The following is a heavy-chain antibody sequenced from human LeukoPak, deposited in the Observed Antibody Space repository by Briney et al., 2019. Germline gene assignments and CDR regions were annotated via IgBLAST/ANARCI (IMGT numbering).Heavy chain of an antibody. J-gene: IGHJ3*02. Sequence: ASVKVSCKASGGTFSSYAISWVRQAPGQGLEWMGWINPNSGGTNYAQKFQGRVTMTRDTSISTAYMELSRLRSDDTAVYYCARDRITMVRGVMDIYDAFDIWGQGTMVTVSS. CDR1: GGTFSSYA. CDR2: INPNSGGT. CDR3: ARDRITMVRGVMDIYDAFDI. V-gene: IGHV1-2*02. D-gene: IGHD3-10*01.